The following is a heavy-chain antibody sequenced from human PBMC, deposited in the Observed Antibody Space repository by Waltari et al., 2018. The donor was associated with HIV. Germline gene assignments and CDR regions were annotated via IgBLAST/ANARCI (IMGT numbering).Heavy chain of an antibody. V-gene: IGHV3-73*01. CDR2: IRNKANSDAT. Sequence: EVQLVESGGGLVQPGGSLKLSCAASGFTFSGSAIHWVRQASGKWREWIGRIRNKANSDATAYAASVKGRFTVSRDDSKDTAFLQMSSLKIEDTAVYYCTGQGGIATVGVVVDVWGQGTTVIV. CDR1: GFTFSGSA. J-gene: IGHJ6*02. D-gene: IGHD3-3*01. CDR3: TGQGGIATVGVVVDV.